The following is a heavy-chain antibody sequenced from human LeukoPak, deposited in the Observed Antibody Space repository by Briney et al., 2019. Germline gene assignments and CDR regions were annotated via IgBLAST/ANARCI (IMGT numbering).Heavy chain of an antibody. CDR1: GFTFSRHG. D-gene: IGHD1-1*01. J-gene: IGHJ4*02. CDR2: IRSKAYGETA. Sequence: PGRSLRLSCAPSGFTFSRHGMHWVRQAPGKGLEWVGFIRSKAYGETADYAASVKGRFTISRDDSKAIAYLQMNSLKTEDTAVYHCTRDRGAYNLYDYWGQGTLVTVSS. CDR3: TRDRGAYNLYDY. V-gene: IGHV3-49*04.